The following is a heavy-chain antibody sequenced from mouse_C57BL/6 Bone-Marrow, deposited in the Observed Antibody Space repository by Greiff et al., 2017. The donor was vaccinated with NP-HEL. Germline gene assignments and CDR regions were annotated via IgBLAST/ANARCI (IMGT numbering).Heavy chain of an antibody. D-gene: IGHD2-14*01. CDR1: GYTFTSYW. CDR2: INPGNGGT. J-gene: IGHJ1*03. Sequence: QVQLQQPGTELVKPGTSVKLSCKASGYTFTSYWMHWVKQRPGQGLEWIGNINPGNGGTNYNEKFKSKATLTVDKSSSTAYMQLSSLTSDDSAVYYCAREGEEVRRGYYYLDVWDTGTTVTVSS. V-gene: IGHV1-53*01. CDR3: AREGEEVRRGYYYLDV.